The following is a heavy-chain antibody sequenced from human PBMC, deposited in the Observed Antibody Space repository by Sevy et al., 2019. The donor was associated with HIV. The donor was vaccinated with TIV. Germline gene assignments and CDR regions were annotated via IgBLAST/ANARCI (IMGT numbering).Heavy chain of an antibody. J-gene: IGHJ5*02. Sequence: SETLSLTCAVYGGSFSGYYWSWIRQPPGKGLEWIGEINHSGSTNYNPSLKSRVTISVDTSKNQFSLKLSSVTAADTAVYYCASVDSSGYYSGNNWFDPWGQGTLVTVPS. CDR2: INHSGST. CDR1: GGSFSGYY. CDR3: ASVDSSGYYSGNNWFDP. V-gene: IGHV4-34*01. D-gene: IGHD3-22*01.